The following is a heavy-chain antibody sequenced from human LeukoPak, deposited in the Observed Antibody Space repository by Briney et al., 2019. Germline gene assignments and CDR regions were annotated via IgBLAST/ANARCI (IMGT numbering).Heavy chain of an antibody. Sequence: SVKVSCKASGGTFSSYAISWVRQAPGQGLEWMGGIIPIFGTANYAQKFQGRVTITADESTSTAYMELSSLRSEDTAVYYCARHCSGGTCPFDYWGQGTLVTVSS. CDR3: ARHCSGGTCPFDY. J-gene: IGHJ4*02. V-gene: IGHV1-69*13. CDR1: GGTFSSYA. CDR2: IIPIFGTA. D-gene: IGHD2-15*01.